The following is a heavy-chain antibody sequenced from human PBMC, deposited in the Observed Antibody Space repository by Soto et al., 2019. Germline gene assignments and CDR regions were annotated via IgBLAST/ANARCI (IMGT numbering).Heavy chain of an antibody. J-gene: IGHJ5*02. CDR3: ARSGGFHNWFDP. V-gene: IGHV4-59*01. CDR1: GGSISSYY. Sequence: PSETLSLTCTVSGGSISSYYWSWIRQPPGKGLEWIGYIYYSGSTNYNPSLKSRVTISVDTSKNQFSLKLSSVTAADTAVYYCARSGGFHNWFDPWGQGTLVTVSS. D-gene: IGHD6-19*01. CDR2: IYYSGST.